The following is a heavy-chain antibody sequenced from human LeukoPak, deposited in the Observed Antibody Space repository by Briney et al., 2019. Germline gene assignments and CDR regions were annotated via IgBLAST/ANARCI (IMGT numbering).Heavy chain of an antibody. Sequence: GGSLRLSCAAYGFTFSSYEMNWVRQAPGKGLEWVSYISSSGSTIYYADSVKGRFTISRDNAKNSLYLQMNSLRAEDTAVYYCATLPSETYYYGSGSYLNWFDPWGQGTLVTVSS. CDR1: GFTFSSYE. CDR2: ISSSGSTI. J-gene: IGHJ5*02. D-gene: IGHD3-10*01. V-gene: IGHV3-48*03. CDR3: ATLPSETYYYGSGSYLNWFDP.